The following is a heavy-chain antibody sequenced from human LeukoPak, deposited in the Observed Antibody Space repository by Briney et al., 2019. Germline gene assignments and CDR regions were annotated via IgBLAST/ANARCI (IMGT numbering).Heavy chain of an antibody. CDR2: IYYGGST. V-gene: IGHV4-59*08. CDR1: GGSISSYY. CDR3: ARIPHAETIFGVILYYFDY. D-gene: IGHD3-3*01. J-gene: IGHJ4*02. Sequence: SETLSLTCTVSGGSISSYYWSWIRQPPGKGLEWIGYIYYGGSTNYNPSLKSRVTISVDTSKNQFSLKLNSVTVADTALYYCARIPHAETIFGVILYYFDYWGQGALVTVSS.